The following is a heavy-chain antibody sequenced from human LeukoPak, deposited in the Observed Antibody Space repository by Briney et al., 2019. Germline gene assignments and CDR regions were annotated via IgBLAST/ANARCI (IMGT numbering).Heavy chain of an antibody. D-gene: IGHD3-10*01. CDR1: GFTLSSYA. J-gene: IGHJ3*02. CDR2: ISYDGSNK. V-gene: IGHV3-30-3*01. Sequence: PGGSLRLSCAASGFTLSSYAMHWVRQAPGKGLEWVAVISYDGSNKYYADSVKGRFTISRDNSKNTLYLQMNSLRAEDTAVYYCARTSMVRGESLGAFDIWGQGTMVTVSS. CDR3: ARTSMVRGESLGAFDI.